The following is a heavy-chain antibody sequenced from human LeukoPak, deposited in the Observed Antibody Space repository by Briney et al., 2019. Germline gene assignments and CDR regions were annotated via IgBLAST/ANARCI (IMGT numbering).Heavy chain of an antibody. V-gene: IGHV4-59*12. CDR3: ARGYRYSSSWYKGGWFDP. D-gene: IGHD6-13*01. CDR2: IYYSGST. J-gene: IGHJ5*02. Sequence: SETLSLTCTVSGGSISSYYWSWIRQAPGKGLEWIGYIYYSGSTTYNPSLKSRVTISVDTSKNQFSLKLSSVTAADTAVYYCARGYRYSSSWYKGGWFDPWGQGTLVTVSS. CDR1: GGSISSYY.